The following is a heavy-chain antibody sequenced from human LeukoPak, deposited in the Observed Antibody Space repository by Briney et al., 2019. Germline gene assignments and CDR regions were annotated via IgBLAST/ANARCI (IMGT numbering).Heavy chain of an antibody. CDR2: LRGDGSFT. CDR3: ARLVVAAGIAYYDY. Sequence: PGGSLRLSCAASGFTFSSSWMHWVRQAPGKGLVWVSRLRGDGSFTNYADPVEGRFTISRDNSKNTLYLQMNSLRAEDTALYYCARLVVAAGIAYYDYWGQGTLVTVSS. D-gene: IGHD1-14*01. V-gene: IGHV3-74*01. CDR1: GFTFSSSW. J-gene: IGHJ4*02.